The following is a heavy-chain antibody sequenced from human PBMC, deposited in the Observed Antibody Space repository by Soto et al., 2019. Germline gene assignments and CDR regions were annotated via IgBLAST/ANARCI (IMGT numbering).Heavy chain of an antibody. J-gene: IGHJ6*02. CDR1: GFTFSGSA. Sequence: PGGSLRLSCAASGFTFSGSAMHWVRQASGKGLEWVGRIRSKANSYATAYAASVKGRFTISRDDSKNTAYLQMNSLKTEDTAVYYCTRPPTSNYKPSGYRDVWGQGTTVTVSS. V-gene: IGHV3-73*01. D-gene: IGHD1-7*01. CDR3: TRPPTSNYKPSGYRDV. CDR2: IRSKANSYAT.